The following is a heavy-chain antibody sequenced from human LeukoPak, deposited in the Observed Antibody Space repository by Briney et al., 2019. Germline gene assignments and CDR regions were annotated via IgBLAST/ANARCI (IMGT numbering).Heavy chain of an antibody. CDR3: VRDGGYCSGGACYDAPDS. J-gene: IGHJ3*01. CDR2: INQDGDTE. Sequence: GGSLRLSCVASGYAFSDYWMIWVRQAPGRGLEWVANINQDGDTEHYVDSVEGRFTISRDNAKNSLSLQMHGLRVEDTAVYYCVRDGGYCSGGACYDAPDSWGQGTLVSVSS. V-gene: IGHV3-7*05. CDR1: GYAFSDYW. D-gene: IGHD2-15*01.